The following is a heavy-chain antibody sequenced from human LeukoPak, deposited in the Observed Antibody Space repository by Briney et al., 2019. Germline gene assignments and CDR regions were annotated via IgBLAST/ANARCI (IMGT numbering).Heavy chain of an antibody. J-gene: IGHJ3*02. CDR1: GGSISSGTYY. Sequence: SETLSLTCTVSGGSISSGTYYWGWIRQPPGKGLEWVGSMCYGGTTYYNPSLKSRVTTSVDTSKNQFSLRVTSVTAADTAVYYCASLPKYVSSLKGFDIWGQGTMVTVSS. CDR3: ASLPKYVSSLKGFDI. CDR2: MCYGGTT. V-gene: IGHV4-39*01. D-gene: IGHD2/OR15-2a*01.